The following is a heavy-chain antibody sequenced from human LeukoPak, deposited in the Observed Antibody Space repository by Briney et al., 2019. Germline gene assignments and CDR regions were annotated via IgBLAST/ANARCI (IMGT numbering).Heavy chain of an antibody. CDR1: GFTVNTNY. V-gene: IGHV3-53*01. CDR2: MHSVGTT. J-gene: IGHJ6*04. Sequence: QSGGSLRLSCAASGFTVNTNYMSWVRQAPGKGLEWVSIMHSVGTTYYADSVKGRFTFSRDNSKNTLYLQMNNLRAEDTAVYYCARDASSGRGYYYYYGMDVWGEGTTVTVSS. CDR3: ARDASSGRGYYYYYGMDV. D-gene: IGHD1-26*01.